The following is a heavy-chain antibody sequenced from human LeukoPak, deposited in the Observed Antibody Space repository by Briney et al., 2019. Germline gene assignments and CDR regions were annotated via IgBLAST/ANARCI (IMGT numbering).Heavy chain of an antibody. D-gene: IGHD6-13*01. CDR3: ARVGYSSSWIDY. J-gene: IGHJ4*02. CDR2: ITHSAST. V-gene: IGHV4-34*01. Sequence: SETLSLTCPLYGGSLRGTYWGWTRQPPGRGREWMGEITHSASTNYNPSRKSRVTISVDTSKHQCCLKLRSVIAADTAVYYWARVGYSSSWIDYWGQGTLVTVSS. CDR1: GGSLRGTY.